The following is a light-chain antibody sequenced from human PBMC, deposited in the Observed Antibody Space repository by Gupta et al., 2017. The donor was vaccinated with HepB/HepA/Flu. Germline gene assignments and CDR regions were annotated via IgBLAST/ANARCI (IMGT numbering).Light chain of an antibody. Sequence: EVVLTQSPVTLSLSPGESATLSCRASQTIGNFLAWYQQRPGQAPRLLIYDVFNMATGIPARFSGSASGTDFTLTISRLEPEDFAVYYCQQRFSWPATFGQGTKLEIK. CDR3: QQRFSWPAT. CDR1: QTIGNF. V-gene: IGKV3-11*01. J-gene: IGKJ2*01. CDR2: DVF.